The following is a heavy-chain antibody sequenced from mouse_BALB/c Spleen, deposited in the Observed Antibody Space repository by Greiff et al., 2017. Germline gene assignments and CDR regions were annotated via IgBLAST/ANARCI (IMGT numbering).Heavy chain of an antibody. CDR1: GFTFSSYY. J-gene: IGHJ2*01. CDR3: ARELRERYFDY. CDR2: INSNGGST. D-gene: IGHD1-1*01. Sequence: EVKLMESGGGLVKLGGSLKLSCAASGFTFSSYYMSWVRQTPEKRLELVAAINSNGGSTYYPDTVKGRFTISRDNAKNTLYLQMSSLKSEDTALYYCARELRERYFDYWGQGTTLTVSS. V-gene: IGHV5-6-2*01.